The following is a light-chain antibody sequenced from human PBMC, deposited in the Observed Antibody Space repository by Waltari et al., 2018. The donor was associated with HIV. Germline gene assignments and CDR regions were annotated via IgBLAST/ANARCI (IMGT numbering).Light chain of an antibody. CDR3: MHRIEFPIT. J-gene: IGKJ5*01. CDR1: QSLLNHNGYNY. Sequence: DIVMTQSPLSLSVTPGEPASISCRSSQSLLNHNGYNYLDWYVQKPGQSPQLLIHLGSNRASGVPDRFSASGSDTDFTLEIRRVETEDVGIYYCMHRIEFPITFGQGTRLE. V-gene: IGKV2-28*01. CDR2: LGS.